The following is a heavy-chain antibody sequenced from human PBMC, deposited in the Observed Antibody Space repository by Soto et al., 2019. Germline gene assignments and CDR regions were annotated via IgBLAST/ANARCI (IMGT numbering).Heavy chain of an antibody. CDR1: GYTFTSYG. CDR3: ATTRFSASYYNADLYYYGMDV. V-gene: IGHV1-24*01. Sequence: ASVKVSCKASGYTFTSYGISWVRQAPGQGLEWMGGFDPEDGETIYAQKFQGRVTMTEDTSTDTAYMELSSLRSEDTAVYYCATTRFSASYYNADLYYYGMDVWGQGTTVTVSS. D-gene: IGHD3-22*01. J-gene: IGHJ6*02. CDR2: FDPEDGET.